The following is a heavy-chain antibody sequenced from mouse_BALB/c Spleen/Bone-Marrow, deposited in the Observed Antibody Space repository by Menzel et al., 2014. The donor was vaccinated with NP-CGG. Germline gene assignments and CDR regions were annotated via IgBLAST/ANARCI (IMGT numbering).Heavy chain of an antibody. J-gene: IGHJ3*01. CDR3: ARDGYGSSD. CDR1: GFTFSTYA. D-gene: IGHD1-1*01. CDR2: ISSGGSYA. V-gene: IGHV5-9-4*01. Sequence: EVQVVESGGVLVKPGGSLKLSCAASGFTFSTYAMSWVRQPPEKRLEWVAEISSGGSYAYYPDTVTGRFTISRDNAKNTLYLEMSSLRSEDTAMYYCARDGYGSSDWGQGTLVTVSA.